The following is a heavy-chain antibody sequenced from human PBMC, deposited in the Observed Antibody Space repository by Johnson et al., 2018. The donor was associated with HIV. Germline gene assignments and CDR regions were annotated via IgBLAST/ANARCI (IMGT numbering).Heavy chain of an antibody. CDR2: IYSGGSS. V-gene: IGHV3-66*02. CDR3: AKDWLAYCGGDCYSRAFDI. Sequence: VQLVESGGGLVKPGGSLRLSCAASGFTFSDYYMSWIRQAPGKWPAWVSVIYSGGSSYYADSVKGRFTIPRDNAKNSLYLQMNSLRAEDTAVYYCAKDWLAYCGGDCYSRAFDIWGQGTMVTVSS. J-gene: IGHJ3*02. CDR1: GFTFSDYY. D-gene: IGHD2-21*02.